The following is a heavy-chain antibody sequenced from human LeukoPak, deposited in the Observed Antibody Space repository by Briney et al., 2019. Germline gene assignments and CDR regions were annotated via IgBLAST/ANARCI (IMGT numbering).Heavy chain of an antibody. Sequence: SETLSLTCTVSGGSVSSYYWSWIRQPPGKGLEWIGSIHYSGSTNYNPSLKSRVTISVDTSKNQFSLKLSSVTAADTAVYYCARGYCSGGSCYSYYYYNYMDVWGKGTTVTVSS. CDR3: ARGYCSGGSCYSYYYYNYMDV. V-gene: IGHV4-59*02. J-gene: IGHJ6*03. CDR2: IHYSGST. CDR1: GGSVSSYY. D-gene: IGHD2-15*01.